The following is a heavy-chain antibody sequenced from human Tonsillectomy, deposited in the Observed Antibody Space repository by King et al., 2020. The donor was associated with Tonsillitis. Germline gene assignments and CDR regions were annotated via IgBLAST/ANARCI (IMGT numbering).Heavy chain of an antibody. V-gene: IGHV1-2*02. CDR2: MNPNNGDT. J-gene: IGHJ4*02. Sequence: VQLVESGAEVKKPGASVRVSCKASGYTFTGYYIHWVRQAPGQGLEWLGWMNPNNGDTNFALHFEGRVTMTMDTSISTAHMELRRLTSDDTAVYFCAREGDRTPAMWYWGQGTLVTVSS. CDR3: AREGDRTPAMWY. CDR1: GYTFTGYY. D-gene: IGHD2-15*01.